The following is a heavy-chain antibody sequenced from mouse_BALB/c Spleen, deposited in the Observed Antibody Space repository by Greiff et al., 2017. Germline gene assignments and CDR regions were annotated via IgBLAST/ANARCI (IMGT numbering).Heavy chain of an antibody. V-gene: IGHV2-9*02. CDR1: GFSLTSYG. D-gene: IGHD4-1*01. Sequence: VQLVESGPGLVAPSQSLSITCTVSGFSLTSYGVHWVRQPPGKGLEWLGVIWAGGSTNYNSALMSRLSISKDNSKSQVFLKMNSLQTDDTAMYYCAREYWDYWYFDVWGAGTTVTVSS. J-gene: IGHJ1*01. CDR3: AREYWDYWYFDV. CDR2: IWAGGST.